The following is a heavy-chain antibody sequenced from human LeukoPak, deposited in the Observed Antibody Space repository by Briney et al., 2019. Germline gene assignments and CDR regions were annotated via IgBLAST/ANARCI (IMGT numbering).Heavy chain of an antibody. CDR1: GFIFSSYA. CDR3: ATLSYDVWAGINWFDP. V-gene: IGHV3-23*01. CDR2: IRTSGDT. J-gene: IGHJ5*02. D-gene: IGHD1-1*01. Sequence: GGSLRLSCAASGFIFSSYAISWVRQAPGKGLEWVSGIRTSGDTFYADSVKGRFTISRDISKNTVYLQMNSLRAEDSAVYYCATLSYDVWAGINWFDPWGQGTLVTVSS.